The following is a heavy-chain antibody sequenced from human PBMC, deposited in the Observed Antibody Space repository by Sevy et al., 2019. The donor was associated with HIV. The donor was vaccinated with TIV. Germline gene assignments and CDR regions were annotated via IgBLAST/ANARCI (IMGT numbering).Heavy chain of an antibody. V-gene: IGHV5-51*01. CDR1: GYTFTSYY. CDR3: ARHSDLSSSWYDD. J-gene: IGHJ4*02. Sequence: GESLKISRKGSGYTFTSYYIAWVRQMPGKGAGWMGFILPGDSDIRYNPSFQGHVVISAANSLNPAYLRWGSQKASDSAMYFWARHSDLSSSWYDDWGQGTLVTVSS. D-gene: IGHD2-2*01. CDR2: ILPGDSDI.